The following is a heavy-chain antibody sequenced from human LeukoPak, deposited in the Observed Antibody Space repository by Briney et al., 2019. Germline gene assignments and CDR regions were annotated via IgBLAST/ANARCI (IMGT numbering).Heavy chain of an antibody. J-gene: IGHJ4*02. Sequence: GGSLRLSCAASGFTFSSYSMNWVRQAPGKGLEWVSSISSSSSYIYYADSVKGRFTISRDNAKNSLYLQMNSLRAEDTAVYYSARVSRRIYYFDYWGQGTLVTVSS. V-gene: IGHV3-21*01. CDR1: GFTFSSYS. CDR2: ISSSSSYI. CDR3: ARVSRRIYYFDY. D-gene: IGHD2-15*01.